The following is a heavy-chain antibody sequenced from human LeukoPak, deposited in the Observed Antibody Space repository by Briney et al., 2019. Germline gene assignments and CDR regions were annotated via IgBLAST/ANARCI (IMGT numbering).Heavy chain of an antibody. J-gene: IGHJ4*02. CDR1: GFPFIEYS. Sequence: GGSLRLSCTASGFPFIEYSMNWVRQAPGRGLEWISYIGIDSGNTKYADSVRGRFTISADKAKNSLYLQMNSLRVEDTAVYYCARDHNYAFDNWGQGTLVSVAS. CDR3: ARDHNYAFDN. D-gene: IGHD1-1*01. V-gene: IGHV3-48*01. CDR2: IGIDSGNT.